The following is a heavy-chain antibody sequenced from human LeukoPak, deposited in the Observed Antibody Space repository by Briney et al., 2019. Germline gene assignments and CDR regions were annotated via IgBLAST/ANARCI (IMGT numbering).Heavy chain of an antibody. Sequence: GGSLRLSCAASGFTFSSYAMHWVRQAPGKGLEWVAVISYDGSNKYYADSVKGRFTISRDNSKNTLYLQMNSLRAEDTAVYYCARDLPFYNRVGATDYWGQGTLVTVSS. J-gene: IGHJ4*02. D-gene: IGHD1-26*01. V-gene: IGHV3-30-3*01. CDR3: ARDLPFYNRVGATDY. CDR2: ISYDGSNK. CDR1: GFTFSSYA.